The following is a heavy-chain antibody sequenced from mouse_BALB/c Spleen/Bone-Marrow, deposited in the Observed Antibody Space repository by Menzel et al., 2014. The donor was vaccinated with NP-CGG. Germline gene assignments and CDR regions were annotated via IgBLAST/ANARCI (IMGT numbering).Heavy chain of an antibody. J-gene: IGHJ3*01. Sequence: EVKLMESGGGLVQPGGSRKLSCAASGFTFSSFGMHWVRQAPEKGLEWVAYISSGSSTIYYADTVKGRFTISRDNHKNTLFLQMTSLGSEDTAMYYCARGGNFAWFAYWGQGTLVTISA. V-gene: IGHV5-17*02. CDR1: GFTFSSFG. CDR3: ARGGNFAWFAY. CDR2: ISSGSSTI. D-gene: IGHD2-1*01.